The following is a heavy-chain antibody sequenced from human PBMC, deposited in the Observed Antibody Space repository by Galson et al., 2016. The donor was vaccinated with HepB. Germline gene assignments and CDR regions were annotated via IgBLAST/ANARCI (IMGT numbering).Heavy chain of an antibody. CDR2: INSDGTRT. D-gene: IGHD6-13*01. CDR1: GFTFISYW. CDR3: AREPGWAAAGSYYYYGLDV. J-gene: IGHJ6*02. Sequence: SLRLSCAASGFTFISYWMHWVRQVPGKGLVWVSRINSDGTRTNYADSVKGRFTISRDNAKNTVYLQMNSLRAGDTALYYCAREPGWAAAGSYYYYGLDVWGQGTTVTVSS. V-gene: IGHV3-74*01.